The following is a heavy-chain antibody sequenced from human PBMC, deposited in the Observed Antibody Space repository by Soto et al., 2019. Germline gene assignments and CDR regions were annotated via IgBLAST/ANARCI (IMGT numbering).Heavy chain of an antibody. V-gene: IGHV1-69*06. CDR1: GGTFTSYA. CDR2: IIPTFSTT. CDR3: ARDQWLYVDTGTVVDYYGKDV. Sequence: QVQLVQSGAEVKKPGSSVNVSCKASGGTFTSYAISWVRQAPGQGLEWMGGIIPTFSTTNYAQKLQRRVSITADKSTSTAYMDLSSLRSDDTAVYYCARDQWLYVDTGTVVDYYGKDVCGPGNMVTVSS. J-gene: IGHJ6*02. D-gene: IGHD5-18*01.